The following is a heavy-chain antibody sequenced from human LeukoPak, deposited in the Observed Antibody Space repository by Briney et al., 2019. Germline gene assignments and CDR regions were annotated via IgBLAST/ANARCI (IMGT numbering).Heavy chain of an antibody. Sequence: GGSLRLSCAASGFTFSSYGMRWVRQAPGKGLEWVSAISGSGGSTYYADSVKGRFTISRDNSKNTLYLQMHSLRAEDTAVYYCAKETTIFGVVMSSPMDYWGQGTLVTVSS. CDR3: AKETTIFGVVMSSPMDY. D-gene: IGHD3-3*01. CDR1: GFTFSSYG. CDR2: ISGSGGST. V-gene: IGHV3-23*01. J-gene: IGHJ4*02.